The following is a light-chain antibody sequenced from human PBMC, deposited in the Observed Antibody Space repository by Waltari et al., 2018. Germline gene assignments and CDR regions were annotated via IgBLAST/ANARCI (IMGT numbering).Light chain of an antibody. CDR2: AAS. J-gene: IGKJ4*01. CDR1: QGISGY. Sequence: IHLTQSPSFLSASVGDRVTFTCRASQGISGYLAWYQQKPNKAPRLLIDAASTLQSGVPSRFSGGKSGTEFTLTISSLQPEDFATYFCQHVYSYPVTFGGGTTVDI. V-gene: IGKV1-9*01. CDR3: QHVYSYPVT.